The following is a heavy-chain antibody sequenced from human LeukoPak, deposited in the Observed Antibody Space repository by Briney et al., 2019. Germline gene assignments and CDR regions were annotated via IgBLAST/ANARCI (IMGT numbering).Heavy chain of an antibody. J-gene: IGHJ6*03. Sequence: GSLRLSCAASGFIFSSHAMNWVRQPPGKGLEWIGEINHSGSTNYNPSLKSRVTISVDTSKNQFSLKLSSVTAADTAVYYCARRAAMVYYYYYMDVWGKGPTVTISS. V-gene: IGHV4-34*01. CDR3: ARRAAMVYYYYYMDV. D-gene: IGHD5-18*01. CDR1: GFIFSSHA. CDR2: INHSGST.